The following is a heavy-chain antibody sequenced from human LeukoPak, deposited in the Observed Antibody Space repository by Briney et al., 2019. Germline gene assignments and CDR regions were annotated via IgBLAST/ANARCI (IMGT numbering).Heavy chain of an antibody. CDR2: ISGSGTGT. J-gene: IGHJ4*02. V-gene: IGHV3-23*01. D-gene: IGHD3-16*01. CDR3: AREGNDYYYDQ. CDR1: GFTFGSYA. Sequence: GGSLRLSCAVSGFTFGSYAMGWVRQAPGKGLEWVSAISGSGTGTYYADSVKGRFTISRDNAKNSLYLQVASLRGDDTATYYCAREGNDYYYDQWGQGTLVTVSP.